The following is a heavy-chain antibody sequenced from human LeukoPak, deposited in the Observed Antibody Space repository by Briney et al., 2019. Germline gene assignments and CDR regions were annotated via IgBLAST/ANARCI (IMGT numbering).Heavy chain of an antibody. CDR1: GGSIRSYY. CDR3: AREGSSSWTNWFDP. D-gene: IGHD6-13*01. Sequence: SETLSLTCTVSGGSIRSYYWSWIRQPPGKGLEWIGYIYYSGSTNYNPSLKSRVTISVDTSKNQFSLKLSSATAADTAVYYCAREGSSSWTNWFDPWGQGTLVIVSS. V-gene: IGHV4-59*01. CDR2: IYYSGST. J-gene: IGHJ5*02.